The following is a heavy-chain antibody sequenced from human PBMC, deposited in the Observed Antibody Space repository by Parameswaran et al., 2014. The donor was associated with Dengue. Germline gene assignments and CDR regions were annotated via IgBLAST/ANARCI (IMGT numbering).Heavy chain of an antibody. CDR1: GGSFSGYY. J-gene: IGHJ4*02. CDR2: INHSGST. CDR3: ARRVSASVYGGKLDY. Sequence: ASETLSLTCAVYGGSFSGYYWSWIRQPPGKGLEWIGEINHSGSTNYNPSLKSRVTISVDTSKNQFSLKLSSVTAADTAVYYCARRVSASVYGGKLDYWGQGTLVTVSS. V-gene: IGHV4-34*01. D-gene: IGHD4-23*01.